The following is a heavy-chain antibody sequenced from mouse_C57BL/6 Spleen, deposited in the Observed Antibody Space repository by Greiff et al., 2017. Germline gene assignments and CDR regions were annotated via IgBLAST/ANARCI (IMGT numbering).Heavy chain of an antibody. CDR3: AREIYYDYDFDY. CDR2: ISYDGSN. J-gene: IGHJ2*01. Sequence: ESGPGLVKPSQSLSLTCSVTGYSITSGYYWNWIRQFPGNKLEWMGYISYDGSNNYNPSLKNRISITRDKSKNQFFLKLNSLTTEDTATYYCAREIYYDYDFDYWGQGTTLTVSS. D-gene: IGHD2-4*01. CDR1: GYSITSGYY. V-gene: IGHV3-6*01.